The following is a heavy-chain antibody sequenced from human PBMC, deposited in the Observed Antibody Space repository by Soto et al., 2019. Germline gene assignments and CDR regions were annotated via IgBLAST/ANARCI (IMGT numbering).Heavy chain of an antibody. J-gene: IGHJ4*02. CDR3: ARGGWYLDY. V-gene: IGHV4-59*01. D-gene: IGHD6-19*01. CDR2: IYYTGSP. CDR1: GGSMSGSY. Sequence: SETLSLTCTVSGGSMSGSYWCWIRQCPGKGLEWIAYIYYTGSPEYNPSLNSRVTISVDTSNNQFSLKLSAVTAADTAVYYCARGGWYLDYWGQGTLVTVSA.